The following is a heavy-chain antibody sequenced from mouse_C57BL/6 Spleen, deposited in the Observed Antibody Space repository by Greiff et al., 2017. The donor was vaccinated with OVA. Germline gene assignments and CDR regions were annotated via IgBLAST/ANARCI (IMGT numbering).Heavy chain of an antibody. D-gene: IGHD2-5*01. CDR2: IHPSDSDT. CDR1: GYTFTSYW. CDR3: AIDYSTSYAMDY. Sequence: QVQLQQPGAELVKPGASVKVSCKASGYTFTSYWMHWVKQRPGQGLEWIGRIHPSDSDTNYNQKFKGKATLTVDKSSSTAYMQLSSLTSDDSAVYYCAIDYSTSYAMDYWGQGTSVTVSS. J-gene: IGHJ4*01. V-gene: IGHV1-74*01.